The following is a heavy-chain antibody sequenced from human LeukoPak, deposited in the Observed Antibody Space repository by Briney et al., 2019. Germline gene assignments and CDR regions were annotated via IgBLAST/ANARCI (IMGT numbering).Heavy chain of an antibody. Sequence: SQTLSLTRTVSGGSINNGGYYWSWIRQHPGKGLEWIGCIYYSGSSYYNPSLRSRVTISADTSKNHFSLKLSSVTAADTAVYYCARNRDGYNSFDYWGQGTLVTVSS. CDR2: IYYSGSS. V-gene: IGHV4-31*03. J-gene: IGHJ4*02. D-gene: IGHD5-24*01. CDR3: ARNRDGYNSFDY. CDR1: GGSINNGGYY.